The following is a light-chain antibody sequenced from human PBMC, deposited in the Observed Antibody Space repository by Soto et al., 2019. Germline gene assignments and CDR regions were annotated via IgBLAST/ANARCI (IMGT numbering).Light chain of an antibody. J-gene: IGLJ1*01. CDR2: EVS. CDR3: CSYTSSSTLHV. V-gene: IGLV2-14*01. CDR1: SSDVGGYNY. Sequence: QSALTQPASVSGSPGQSITISCTGTSSDVGGYNYVSWYQQNPGKAPKLMIYEVSNRPSGVSNRFSGSKSGNTASLTISGLQAVDDADYYRCSYTSSSTLHVFGTGTKVTVL.